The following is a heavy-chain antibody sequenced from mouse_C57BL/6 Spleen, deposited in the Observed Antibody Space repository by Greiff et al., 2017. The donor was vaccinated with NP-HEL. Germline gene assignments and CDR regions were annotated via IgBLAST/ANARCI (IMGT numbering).Heavy chain of an antibody. CDR1: GYTFTSYW. V-gene: IGHV1-59*01. CDR3: ARARDRGDY. J-gene: IGHJ4*01. CDR2: IDPSDSYT. D-gene: IGHD3-3*01. Sequence: QVQLKQPGAELVRPGTSVKLSCKASGYTFTSYWMHWVKQRPGQGLEWIGVIDPSDSYTNYNQKFKGKATLTVDTSSSTAYMQLSSLTSEDSAVYYCARARDRGDYWGQGTSVTVSS.